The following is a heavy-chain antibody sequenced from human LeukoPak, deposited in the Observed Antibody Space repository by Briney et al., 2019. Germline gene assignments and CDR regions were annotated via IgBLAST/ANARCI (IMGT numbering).Heavy chain of an antibody. D-gene: IGHD2-2*01. CDR3: ARVWITSASMFDY. CDR1: GFNFWSYE. Sequence: PGGSLRLSFGVSGFNFWSYEMTWDRQAPGKGLEWVSYISETGTSMYYAESVKGRFTISRDNAKKSLYLQMNSLRAEDTAVYYCARVWITSASMFDYWGQGTLVTVSS. J-gene: IGHJ4*02. V-gene: IGHV3-48*03. CDR2: ISETGTSM.